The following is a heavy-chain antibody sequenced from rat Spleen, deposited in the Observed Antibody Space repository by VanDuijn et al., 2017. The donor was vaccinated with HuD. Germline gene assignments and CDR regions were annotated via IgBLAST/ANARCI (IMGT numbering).Heavy chain of an antibody. CDR3: ARRRYFDY. J-gene: IGHJ2*01. V-gene: IGHV5-25*01. CDR2: ISSSGGST. CDR1: GFTFSDYD. Sequence: EVQLVESGGGLVQPGRSMKLSCAASGFTFSDYDMAWVRQTPTKGLEWVASISSSGGSTYYRDSVKGRFTVSRDDAKSTLYLQMDSLRSEDTATYYCARRRYFDYWGQGVMVTVSS.